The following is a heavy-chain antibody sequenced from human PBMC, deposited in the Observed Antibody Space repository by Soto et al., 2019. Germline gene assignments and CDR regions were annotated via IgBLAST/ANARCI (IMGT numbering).Heavy chain of an antibody. D-gene: IGHD5-18*01. CDR3: ARGGSYGYGAYYGMDV. CDR2: IIPILGIA. Sequence: SVKVSCKASGGTFSSYTISWVRQAPGQGLEWMGRIIPILGIANYAQKFQGRVTITADKSTSTAYMELSSLRSEDTAVYYCARGGSYGYGAYYGMDVWGQGTTVTVSS. V-gene: IGHV1-69*02. CDR1: GGTFSSYT. J-gene: IGHJ6*02.